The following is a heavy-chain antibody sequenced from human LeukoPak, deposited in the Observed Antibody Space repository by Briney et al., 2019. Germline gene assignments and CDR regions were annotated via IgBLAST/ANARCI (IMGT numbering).Heavy chain of an antibody. Sequence: GGSLRLSCAASAFTFSSYDMHWVRQAPGQGLEWVAFIKYDGNIKYYADSVKGRFTISRDNSKNTVYLQMNSLRAEDTAVYYCAKSSFDYWGQGTLVTVSS. J-gene: IGHJ4*02. CDR1: AFTFSSYD. CDR3: AKSSFDY. V-gene: IGHV3-30*02. CDR2: IKYDGNIK.